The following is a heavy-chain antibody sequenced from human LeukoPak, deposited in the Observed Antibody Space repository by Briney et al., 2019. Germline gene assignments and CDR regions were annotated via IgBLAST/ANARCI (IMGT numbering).Heavy chain of an antibody. V-gene: IGHV3-48*01. CDR3: ARDPGGRFDY. D-gene: IGHD3-10*01. CDR1: GFTFSSYS. Sequence: HTGGSLRLSCAASGFTFSSYSVNWVRQAPGKGLEWVSYISSSSSTIYYADSVKGRFTISRDNAKNSLYLQMNSLRADDTAVYYCARDPGGRFDYWGQGTLVTVSS. J-gene: IGHJ4*02. CDR2: ISSSSSTI.